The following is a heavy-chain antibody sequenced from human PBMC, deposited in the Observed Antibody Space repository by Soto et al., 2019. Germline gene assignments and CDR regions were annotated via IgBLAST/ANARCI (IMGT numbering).Heavy chain of an antibody. J-gene: IGHJ4*02. CDR3: ARDSDVNWNYSFDY. Sequence: GGSLRLSCAASGFTFSSYSMNWVRQAPGKGLDWVSSISSSSSYIYYADSVKGRFTISRDNAKNSLYLQMNSLRAEDTAVYYCARDSDVNWNYSFDYLGQGTLVTVSS. D-gene: IGHD1-7*01. CDR2: ISSSSSYI. CDR1: GFTFSSYS. V-gene: IGHV3-21*01.